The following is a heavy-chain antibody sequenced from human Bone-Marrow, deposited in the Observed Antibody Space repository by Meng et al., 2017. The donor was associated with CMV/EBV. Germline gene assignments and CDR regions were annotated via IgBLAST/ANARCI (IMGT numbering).Heavy chain of an antibody. CDR2: IKSKSDGETV. V-gene: IGHV3-15*01. Sequence: GESLKISCIVSGLTFSKAWMTWVRQAPGKGLEWVGRIKSKSDGETVEDAAPVRGRFIISRDDSKNMLYLQMTSLKTEDTAVYYCTTRAFWGQGTLVTVSS. CDR1: GLTFSKAW. CDR3: TTRAF. J-gene: IGHJ4*02.